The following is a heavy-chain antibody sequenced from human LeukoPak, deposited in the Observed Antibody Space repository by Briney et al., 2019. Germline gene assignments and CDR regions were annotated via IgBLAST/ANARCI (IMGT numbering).Heavy chain of an antibody. CDR2: IYYSGST. J-gene: IGHJ4*02. CDR3: ASLTPMITFGGVIVSPPGYFDY. Sequence: SETLSLTCTVSGGSISSYYWSWIRQPPGKGLKWIGYIYYSGSTNYNPSLKSRVTISVGTSKNQFSLKLSSVTAADTAVYYCASLTPMITFGGVIVSPPGYFDYWGQGTLVTVSS. V-gene: IGHV4-59*08. CDR1: GGSISSYY. D-gene: IGHD3-16*02.